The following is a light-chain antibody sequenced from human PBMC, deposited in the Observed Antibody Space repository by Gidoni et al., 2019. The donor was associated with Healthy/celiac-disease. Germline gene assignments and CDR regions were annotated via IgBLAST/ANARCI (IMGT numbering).Light chain of an antibody. CDR3: PQYDHPPFT. Sequence: DIQMTQSPSALSASVGDRGTITCQASQDISNYLNWYQQKPGKAPHLLIYDASNLETGVPSRFSGSGSGTDFTFTISRLPPDVIAPYYCPQYDHPPFTFGPGTKVDIQ. CDR1: QDISNY. V-gene: IGKV1-33*01. CDR2: DAS. J-gene: IGKJ3*01.